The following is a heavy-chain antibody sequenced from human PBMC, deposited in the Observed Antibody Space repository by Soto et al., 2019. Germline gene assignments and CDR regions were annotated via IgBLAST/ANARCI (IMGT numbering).Heavy chain of an antibody. V-gene: IGHV2-5*01. D-gene: IGHD2-21*02. Sequence: QITLKESGPTLVKPTQTLTLTCTFSAFSLSTGGVGVGWIRQPPGKALEWLALIYWYDDKRYSPSLRRRLTITKDTSKNQVVLTMTNMDPVDTATYYCIQSRCGGDCLQSYASYYYYGMDVWGQGTTVTVSS. CDR3: IQSRCGGDCLQSYASYYYYGMDV. J-gene: IGHJ6*02. CDR1: AFSLSTGGVG. CDR2: IYWYDDK.